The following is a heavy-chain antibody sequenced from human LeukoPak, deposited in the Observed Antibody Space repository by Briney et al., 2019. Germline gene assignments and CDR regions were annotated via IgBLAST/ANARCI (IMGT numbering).Heavy chain of an antibody. Sequence: GSSVKVSCKASGGTFSSYAISWVRQAPGQGLEWMGWINPNSGGTNYAQKFQGRVTMTRDTSISTAYMELSRLRSDDTAVYYCASGYSGLAFDIWGQGTMVTVSS. D-gene: IGHD3-22*01. CDR3: ASGYSGLAFDI. J-gene: IGHJ3*02. CDR2: INPNSGGT. CDR1: GGTFSSYA. V-gene: IGHV1-2*02.